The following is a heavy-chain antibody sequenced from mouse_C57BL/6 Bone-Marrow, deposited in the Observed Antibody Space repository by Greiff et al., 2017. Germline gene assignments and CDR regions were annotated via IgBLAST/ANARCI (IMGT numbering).Heavy chain of an antibody. CDR1: GFTFSSYG. CDR3: ARHEDYDYGFAY. D-gene: IGHD2-4*01. Sequence: EVQWVESGGDLVKPGGSLKLSCAASGFTFSSYGMSWVRQTPDKRLEWVATISSGGSYTYYPDSVKGRFTISRDNAKNTLYLQMSSLKSEDTAMYYCARHEDYDYGFAYWGQGTLVTVSA. J-gene: IGHJ3*01. CDR2: ISSGGSYT. V-gene: IGHV5-6*01.